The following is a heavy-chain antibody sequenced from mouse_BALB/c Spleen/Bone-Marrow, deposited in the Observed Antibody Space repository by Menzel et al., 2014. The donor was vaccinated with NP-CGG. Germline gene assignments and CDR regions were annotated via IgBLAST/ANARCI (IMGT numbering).Heavy chain of an antibody. CDR3: GRGWEVFTY. J-gene: IGHJ3*01. D-gene: IGHD4-1*01. CDR2: ITYSDST. Sequence: EVKVEESGPSLVKPSQTLSLTCSVTGDSITSGYWNWIRKFPGNKLEYMGCITYSDSTYYNPSLKSRISITRDTSKDQYYQQLNSVTSEDTATYYCGRGWEVFTYWGQGTLVTVSA. V-gene: IGHV3-8*02. CDR1: GDSITSGY.